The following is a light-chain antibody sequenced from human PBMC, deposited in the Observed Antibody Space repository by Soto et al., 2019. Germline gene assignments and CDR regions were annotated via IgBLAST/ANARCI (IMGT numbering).Light chain of an antibody. J-gene: IGKJ5*01. CDR1: QSISSN. V-gene: IGKV3-15*01. CDR3: QQYNNWPPKIT. CDR2: GAS. Sequence: IVVTHSPATLSVYQGERATLSCRASQSISSNLAWYQQKPGQAPRLLIYGASTRATGIPARFSGSGSGTEFTLTISSLQSEDFAVYYCQQYNNWPPKITFGQGTRLEIK.